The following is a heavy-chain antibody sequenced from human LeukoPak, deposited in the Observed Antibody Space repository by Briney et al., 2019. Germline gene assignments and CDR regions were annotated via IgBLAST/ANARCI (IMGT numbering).Heavy chain of an antibody. CDR3: ARDMVAGGPDY. J-gene: IGHJ4*02. CDR1: GFTFDDYA. Sequence: GGSLRLSCAASGFTFDDYAMHWVRQTPGKGLEWVSGISWNSGSIGYADSVKGRFTISRDNAKNSLYLQMNSLRAEDTALYYCARDMVAGGPDYWGQGTLVTVSS. V-gene: IGHV3-9*01. CDR2: ISWNSGSI. D-gene: IGHD6-19*01.